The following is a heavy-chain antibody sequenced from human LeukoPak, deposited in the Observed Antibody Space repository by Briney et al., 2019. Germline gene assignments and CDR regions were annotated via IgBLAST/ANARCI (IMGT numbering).Heavy chain of an antibody. CDR1: GFTFSSYA. D-gene: IGHD2-15*01. V-gene: IGHV3-23*01. CDR3: AKDDAPLVVGATLYYFDY. J-gene: IGHJ4*02. CDR2: ISGSGGST. Sequence: PGGSRRLSCAASGFTFSSYAMSWVRQAPGKGLEWVSAISGSGGSTYYADSVKGRFTISRDNSKNTLYLQMNSLRAEDTAVYYCAKDDAPLVVGATLYYFDYWGQGTLVTVSS.